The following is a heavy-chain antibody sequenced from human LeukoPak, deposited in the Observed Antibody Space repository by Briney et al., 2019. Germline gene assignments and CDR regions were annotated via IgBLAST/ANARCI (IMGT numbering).Heavy chain of an antibody. CDR1: GFTFTSSA. D-gene: IGHD3-22*01. V-gene: IGHV1-58*01. CDR3: AAEGYDSSGYYYDAFDI. CDR2: IVVGSGNT. J-gene: IGHJ3*02. Sequence: GASVKVSCKASGFTFTSSAVQWVRQARGQRLEWIGWIVVGSGNTNYAQKFQERVTITRDMSTSTAYMELSSLRSEDTAVYYCAAEGYDSSGYYYDAFDIWGQGTMVTVSS.